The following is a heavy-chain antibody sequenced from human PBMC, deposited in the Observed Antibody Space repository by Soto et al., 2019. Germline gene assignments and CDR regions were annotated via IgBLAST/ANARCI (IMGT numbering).Heavy chain of an antibody. CDR3: ARAHYGDYGYGMDV. Sequence: QLQLQESGSGLVKPSQTLSLTCAVSGGSISSGGYSWSWIRQPPGKGLEGIGDIYHIVYTYCNPPLKSRVTLSVDRSKNQFSLKLSSVTAADPAVYYCARAHYGDYGYGMDVWGQGTTVTVSS. CDR1: GGSISSGGYS. V-gene: IGHV4-30-2*01. D-gene: IGHD4-17*01. J-gene: IGHJ6*02. CDR2: IYHIVYT.